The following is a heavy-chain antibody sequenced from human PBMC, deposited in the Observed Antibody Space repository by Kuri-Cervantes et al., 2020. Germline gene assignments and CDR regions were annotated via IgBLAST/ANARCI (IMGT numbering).Heavy chain of an antibody. V-gene: IGHV2-5*02. CDR1: GFSLNNARMG. D-gene: IGHD1-20*01. CDR3: ARMHNWAVDY. Sequence: SGPTLVKPTETLTLTCTVSGFSLNNARMGVSWIRQPPGKALEWLALIYWDDDKRYSPSLKSRLTISKDTSKNQVALTMNNMDPVDTATYYCARMHNWAVDYWGQGTLVTVSS. J-gene: IGHJ4*01. CDR2: IYWDDDK.